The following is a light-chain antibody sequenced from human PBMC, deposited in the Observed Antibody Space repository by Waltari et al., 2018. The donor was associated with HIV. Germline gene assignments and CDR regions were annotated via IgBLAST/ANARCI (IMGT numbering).Light chain of an antibody. CDR3: CSYTKLTTHYVL. Sequence: QSALTQPASVSGSPGQSITISCNGTTTDIAGYNYVSWYQRHPDKAPKLIIFGVSNRPSGISSRFSGSKSGNTASLTISGLQAEDEADYYCCSYTKLTTHYVLFGGGTKLTVL. CDR2: GVS. V-gene: IGLV2-14*03. CDR1: TTDIAGYNY. J-gene: IGLJ2*01.